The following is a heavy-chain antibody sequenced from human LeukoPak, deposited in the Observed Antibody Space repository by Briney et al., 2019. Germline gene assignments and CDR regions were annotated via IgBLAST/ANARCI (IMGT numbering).Heavy chain of an antibody. Sequence: SETLSLTCTVSGGSISSYYWSWIRQPPGKGLECIGHIYYSGTTYYNPSLKSRVTISLDTSKNQFSLRLTSVTAADTAVYYCARGSSSWLDYYIDVWAKGTTVTVSS. V-gene: IGHV4-59*12. CDR3: ARGSSSWLDYYIDV. D-gene: IGHD6-13*01. CDR1: GGSISSYY. J-gene: IGHJ6*03. CDR2: IYYSGTT.